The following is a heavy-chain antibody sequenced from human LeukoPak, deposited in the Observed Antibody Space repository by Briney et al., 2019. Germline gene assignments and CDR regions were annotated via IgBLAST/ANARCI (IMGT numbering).Heavy chain of an antibody. CDR3: VREARGSHYPSFDY. Sequence: GGSLRLSCTASGFTLGSHDMHWVRQIPGQGLEWVAAVSSGFHAFFADSFQGRFTASREDARNYLYLKMNSMRAGDTAVYYCVREARGSHYPSFDYWGQGTLVTVSS. V-gene: IGHV3-13*01. CDR2: VSSGFHA. D-gene: IGHD5-12*01. J-gene: IGHJ4*02. CDR1: GFTLGSHD.